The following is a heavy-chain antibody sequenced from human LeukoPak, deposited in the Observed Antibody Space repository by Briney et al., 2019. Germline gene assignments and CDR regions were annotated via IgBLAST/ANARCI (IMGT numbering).Heavy chain of an antibody. Sequence: GGSLRLSCVASGFTFSSNGVHWVRQAPGKGLEWVTFIQYDGSKKYYADSVKGRFTISRDNSKNTLYLEMNSLRADDTAVYYCARAFFGSGSSIDSWGPGTLLTVS. D-gene: IGHD3-10*01. CDR3: ARAFFGSGSSIDS. J-gene: IGHJ4*02. CDR2: IQYDGSKK. CDR1: GFTFSSNG. V-gene: IGHV3-30*02.